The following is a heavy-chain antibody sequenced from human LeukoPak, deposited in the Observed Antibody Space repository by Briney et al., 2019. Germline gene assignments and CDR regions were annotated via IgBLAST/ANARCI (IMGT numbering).Heavy chain of an antibody. V-gene: IGHV3-21*04. J-gene: IGHJ4*02. D-gene: IGHD3-22*01. Sequence: PGGSLRLSCAASGFTFSSYSMNWVRQAPGKGLEWVSSISSSSSYIYYADSVKGRFTISRDNSKNTLYLQMNSLRAEDTAVYYCAESADSYYYDSSGSRFDYWGQGTLVTVSS. CDR2: ISSSSSYI. CDR3: AESADSYYYDSSGSRFDY. CDR1: GFTFSSYS.